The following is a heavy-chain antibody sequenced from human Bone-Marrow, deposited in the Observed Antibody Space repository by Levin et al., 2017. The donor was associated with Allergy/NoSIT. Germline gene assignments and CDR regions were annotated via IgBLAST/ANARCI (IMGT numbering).Heavy chain of an antibody. CDR1: GFTFSSYW. D-gene: IGHD3-22*01. CDR2: ISPDGKTT. J-gene: IGHJ4*02. Sequence: PGGSLRLSCAASGFTFSSYWMHWVRQVPGKGLVWVSRISPDGKTTTDADSVKGRFTIYRDNAKNTLSLQMNSLRAEDTAVYYCVRDQRGNFYDTSGFDYWGQGAQVTVSS. CDR3: VRDQRGNFYDTSGFDY. V-gene: IGHV3-74*03.